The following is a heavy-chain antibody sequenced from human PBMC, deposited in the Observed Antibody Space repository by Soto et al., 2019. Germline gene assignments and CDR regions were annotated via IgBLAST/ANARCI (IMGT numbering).Heavy chain of an antibody. CDR2: IYYSGST. J-gene: IGHJ5*02. CDR1: GGSISSRSYY. V-gene: IGHV4-31*03. Sequence: QVQLQESGPGLVKPSQTLSLTCTVSGGSISSRSYYWSWIRQHPGKGLEWIGYIYYSGSTYYNPSLKSRVTISVDTSKNQFSLKLSSLTAADTAVYYCARDRYGSGPFDPWGQGTLVTVSS. D-gene: IGHD3-10*01. CDR3: ARDRYGSGPFDP.